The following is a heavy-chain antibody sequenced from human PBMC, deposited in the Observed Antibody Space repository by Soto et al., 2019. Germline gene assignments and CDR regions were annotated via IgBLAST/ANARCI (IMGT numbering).Heavy chain of an antibody. V-gene: IGHV1-3*01. CDR3: ARDTGDGTFDF. J-gene: IGHJ4*02. D-gene: IGHD2-8*02. CDR2: INAGYGNT. Sequence: ASVQVSCKASGYTFSSYAMHWVRQAPGQRLEWMGWINAGYGNTKSSQKFQDRVTISRDTSASTAYMELTSLRSEDTAVYYCARDTGDGTFDFWGQGTLVTVSS. CDR1: GYTFSSYA.